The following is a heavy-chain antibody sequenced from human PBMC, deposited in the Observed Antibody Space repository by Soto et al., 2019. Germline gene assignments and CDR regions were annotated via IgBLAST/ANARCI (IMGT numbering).Heavy chain of an antibody. Sequence: SETLSLTCAVSGYSISSSNWWGWIRQPPGKGLEWIGYIYYSGSTNYNPSLKSRVTISVDTSKNQFSLKLSSVTAADTAVYYCAREGSSWSPFGYWGQGTLVTVS. CDR2: IYYSGST. D-gene: IGHD6-13*01. V-gene: IGHV4-28*03. CDR1: GYSISSSNW. CDR3: AREGSSWSPFGY. J-gene: IGHJ4*02.